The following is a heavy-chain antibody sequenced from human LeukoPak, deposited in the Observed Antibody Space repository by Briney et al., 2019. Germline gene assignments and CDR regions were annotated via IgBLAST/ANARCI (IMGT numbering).Heavy chain of an antibody. CDR1: GFTFSSYS. J-gene: IGHJ4*02. D-gene: IGHD3-22*01. V-gene: IGHV3-48*02. CDR2: ISSSSSTI. CDR3: ARGTQDTYYYDSSGYYPDY. Sequence: GGSLRLSCAASGFTFSSYSMNWVRQAPGKGLEWVSYISSSSSTIYYAGSVKGRFTISRDNAKNSLYLQMNSLRDEDTAVYYCARGTQDTYYYDSSGYYPDYWGQGTLVTVSS.